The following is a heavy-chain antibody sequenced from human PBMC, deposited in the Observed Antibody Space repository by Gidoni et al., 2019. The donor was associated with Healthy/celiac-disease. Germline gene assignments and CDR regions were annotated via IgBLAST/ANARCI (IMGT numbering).Heavy chain of an antibody. V-gene: IGHV4-34*01. J-gene: IGHJ5*02. Sequence: QVQLQQWGAGLLKPSETLSLTCAVYGGSFRGYYWSWIRQPPEKGLEWMGEINHSVSANYNPSRKSRVTVSVDTSKNQFSLKLSSVTAADTAVYYCARGLRRDYDFWSGYTGDIGFDPWGQGTLVTVSS. CDR3: ARGLRRDYDFWSGYTGDIGFDP. D-gene: IGHD3-3*01. CDR2: INHSVSA. CDR1: GGSFRGYY.